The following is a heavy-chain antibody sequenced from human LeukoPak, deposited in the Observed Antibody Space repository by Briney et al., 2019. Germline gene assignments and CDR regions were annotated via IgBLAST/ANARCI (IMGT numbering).Heavy chain of an antibody. Sequence: GGSLRLSCAASGFTFSNYEMNWVRQAPGKGLEWVSAISGSGGSTYYADSVKGRFTISRDNSKNTLYLQMNSLRAEDTAVYYCAKWYCSGGSCPNWGQGTLVTVSS. CDR3: AKWYCSGGSCPN. D-gene: IGHD2-15*01. J-gene: IGHJ4*02. V-gene: IGHV3-23*01. CDR1: GFTFSNYE. CDR2: ISGSGGST.